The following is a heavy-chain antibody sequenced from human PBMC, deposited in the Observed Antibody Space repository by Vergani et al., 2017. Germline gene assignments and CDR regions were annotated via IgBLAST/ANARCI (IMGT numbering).Heavy chain of an antibody. V-gene: IGHV2-26*01. CDR3: ARIRGMLVLGAWYYYMDV. J-gene: IGHJ6*03. Sequence: QVTLKESGPVLVKPTETLTLTCTVSGFSLSNSRMGVTWIRQPPGKALEWLAHIFSNDEKSYNTSLKSRLTISKDTSKSQVVLTMPNMYPVDTATFYCARIRGMLVLGAWYYYMDVWGKGTMVTVSS. D-gene: IGHD2-8*02. CDR1: GFSLSNSRMG. CDR2: IFSNDEK.